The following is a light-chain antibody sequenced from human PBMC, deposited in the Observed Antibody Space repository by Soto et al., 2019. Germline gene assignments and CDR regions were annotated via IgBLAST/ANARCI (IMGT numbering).Light chain of an antibody. V-gene: IGKV1-5*01. CDR1: QNINNW. J-gene: IGKJ1*01. CDR3: QHMRT. Sequence: IQMTQSPSTLSASIVYRVNITCRASQNINNWIAWYQQKPGKAPKFLIYDASTLESVVPSRFSGSGFGTEFSLTISSLQPDDFGSYYCQHMRTFGQGTKVDIK. CDR2: DAS.